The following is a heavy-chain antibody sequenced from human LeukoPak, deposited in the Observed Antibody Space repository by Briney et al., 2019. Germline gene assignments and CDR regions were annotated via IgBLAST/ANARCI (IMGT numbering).Heavy chain of an antibody. D-gene: IGHD4-17*01. CDR2: ISGSGGST. V-gene: IGHV3-23*01. Sequence: GGSLRLSCAASGFTFSNYAMSWVRQAPGKGLEWVSAISGSGGSTYYADSVKGRFTISRDNSKNTLYLQMNSLRAEDTAVYYCAKGPMTTVPMDTYYFDYWGQGTLVTVSS. J-gene: IGHJ4*02. CDR3: AKGPMTTVPMDTYYFDY. CDR1: GFTFSNYA.